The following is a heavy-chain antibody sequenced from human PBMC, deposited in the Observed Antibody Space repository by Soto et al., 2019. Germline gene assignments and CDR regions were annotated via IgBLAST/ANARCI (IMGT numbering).Heavy chain of an antibody. CDR2: IYPGDSDT. CDR3: ARVVHNNWYFDL. Sequence: GESLKISCKGSGYSFTSYWIGWVRQMPGKGLEWMGIIYPGDSDTRYSPSFQGQVTFSVDKSISTAYLQWGSLKASDTAIYFCARVVHNNWYFDLWGRGTLVTVSS. V-gene: IGHV5-51*01. D-gene: IGHD2-21*01. CDR1: GYSFTSYW. J-gene: IGHJ2*01.